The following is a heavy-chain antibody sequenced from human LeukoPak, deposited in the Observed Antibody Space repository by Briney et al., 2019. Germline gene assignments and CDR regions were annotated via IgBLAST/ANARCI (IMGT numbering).Heavy chain of an antibody. CDR2: IIPIFGTA. CDR1: GGTFSSYP. J-gene: IGHJ6*04. D-gene: IGHD3-10*01. V-gene: IGHV1-69*06. Sequence: GSPVMASCNASGGTFSSYPISWVRQAPGERLEWMGGIIPIFGTANYAQKFQGTVTITADKSTSTAYMELRSRRSEDTAVYYCARIPPYGSGSYSYYGMDVWGKGTTVTVSS. CDR3: ARIPPYGSGSYSYYGMDV.